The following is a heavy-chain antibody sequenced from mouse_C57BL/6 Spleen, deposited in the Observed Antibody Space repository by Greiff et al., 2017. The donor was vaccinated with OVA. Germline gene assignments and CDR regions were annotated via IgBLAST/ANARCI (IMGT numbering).Heavy chain of an antibody. CDR1: GFTFSDYG. Sequence: EVQVVESGGGLVKPGGSLKLSCAASGFTFSDYGMHWVRQAPEKGLEWVAYISSGSSTIYYADTVKGRFTISRDNAKNTLFLQMTSLRSEDTAMYYCARGYYGSSYFDVWGTGTTVTVSS. D-gene: IGHD1-1*01. V-gene: IGHV5-17*01. J-gene: IGHJ1*03. CDR3: ARGYYGSSYFDV. CDR2: ISSGSSTI.